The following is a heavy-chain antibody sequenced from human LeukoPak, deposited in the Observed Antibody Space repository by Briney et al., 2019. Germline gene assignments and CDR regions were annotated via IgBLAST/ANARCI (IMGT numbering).Heavy chain of an antibody. J-gene: IGHJ4*02. V-gene: IGHV1-2*02. D-gene: IGHD3-10*01. Sequence: ASVKVSCKAFGYTFTSNYMHWVRQAPGQGLEWMGWINPNSGGTNYAQKFQGRVTMTRDTSISTAYMELSRLRSDDTAVYYCARGGYYYGSGSLPPGYWGQGTLVTVSS. CDR1: GYTFTSNY. CDR2: INPNSGGT. CDR3: ARGGYYYGSGSLPPGY.